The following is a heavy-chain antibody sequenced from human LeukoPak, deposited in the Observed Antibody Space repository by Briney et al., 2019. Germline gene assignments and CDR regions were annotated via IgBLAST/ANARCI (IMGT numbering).Heavy chain of an antibody. CDR3: ARETIFDGYFDY. Sequence: ASVKVSCKASGYTFTSYGISWVRQAPGQGLEWMGWISAYNGNTNYAQKFQGRVTITADESTSTAYMELSSLRSEDTAVYYCARETIFDGYFDYWGQGTLVTVSS. V-gene: IGHV1-18*01. CDR2: ISAYNGNT. CDR1: GYTFTSYG. J-gene: IGHJ4*02. D-gene: IGHD3-3*01.